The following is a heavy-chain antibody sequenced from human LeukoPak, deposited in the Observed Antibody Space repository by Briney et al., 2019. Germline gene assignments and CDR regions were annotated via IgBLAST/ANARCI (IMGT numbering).Heavy chain of an antibody. CDR2: ISYDGSNK. J-gene: IGHJ4*02. CDR1: GFTFSSYA. V-gene: IGHV3-30-3*01. D-gene: IGHD3-10*01. CDR3: ATLHYGSGSPTDY. Sequence: GGSLRLSCAASGFTFSSYAMHWVRQAPGKGLEWVAVISYDGSNKYYADSVKGQFTISRDNSKNTLYLQMNSLRAEDTAVYYCATLHYGSGSPTDYWGQGTLVTVSS.